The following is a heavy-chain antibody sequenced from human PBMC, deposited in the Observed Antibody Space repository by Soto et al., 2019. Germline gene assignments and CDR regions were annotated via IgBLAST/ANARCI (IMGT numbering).Heavy chain of an antibody. Sequence: GGSLRLSCAASGFTFSSYGMHWVRQAPGKGLEWVAVISYDGSNKYYADSVKGRFTISRDNSKNTLYLQMNSLRAEDTAVYYCAKSRIAAAGTGFDYWGQGTLVTVSS. D-gene: IGHD6-13*01. CDR2: ISYDGSNK. CDR1: GFTFSSYG. CDR3: AKSRIAAAGTGFDY. J-gene: IGHJ4*02. V-gene: IGHV3-30*18.